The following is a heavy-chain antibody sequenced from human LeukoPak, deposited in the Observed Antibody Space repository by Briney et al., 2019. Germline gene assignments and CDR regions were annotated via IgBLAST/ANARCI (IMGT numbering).Heavy chain of an antibody. D-gene: IGHD3-22*01. CDR1: GGTFSSYA. CDR3: ARDLTSYYYDNNGAFDF. Sequence: SVKVSCKASGGTFSSYAINWVRQAPGQGLEWMGRIIPILDTPNYAQKFQGRDTITADKSTSTAYMELSSLRSEDTAVYYCARDLTSYYYDNNGAFDFWGQGTLVTVSS. J-gene: IGHJ4*02. CDR2: IIPILDTP. V-gene: IGHV1-69*04.